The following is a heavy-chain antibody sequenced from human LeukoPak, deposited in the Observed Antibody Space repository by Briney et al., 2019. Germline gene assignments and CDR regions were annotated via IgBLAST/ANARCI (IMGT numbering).Heavy chain of an antibody. J-gene: IGHJ6*03. V-gene: IGHV3-23*01. D-gene: IGHD5-18*01. Sequence: GGSLRLSCAASGFTFSSYEMNWVRQAPGKGLEWVSGISDGGGSTYYADSVKGRFTISRDNSKNMLYLQMNSLRAEDTAVYYCAKGGYSNGRYYYYYMGVWGEGTTVTVSS. CDR3: AKGGYSNGRYYYYYMGV. CDR2: ISDGGGST. CDR1: GFTFSSYE.